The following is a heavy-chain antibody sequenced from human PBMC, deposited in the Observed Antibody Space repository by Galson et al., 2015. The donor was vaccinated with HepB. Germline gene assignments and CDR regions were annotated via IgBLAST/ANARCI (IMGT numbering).Heavy chain of an antibody. Sequence: SLRLSCAASGFTFSSYAMHWVRQAQGKELAWVAVISYDGSNKYYADSVKGRFTISRDYSKNTLYLQMNSLRAEDTAVYYCARVGAIYCSGGSCDLDYWGQGTLVTVSS. CDR1: GFTFSSYA. J-gene: IGHJ4*02. D-gene: IGHD2-15*01. V-gene: IGHV3-30*04. CDR3: ARVGAIYCSGGSCDLDY. CDR2: ISYDGSNK.